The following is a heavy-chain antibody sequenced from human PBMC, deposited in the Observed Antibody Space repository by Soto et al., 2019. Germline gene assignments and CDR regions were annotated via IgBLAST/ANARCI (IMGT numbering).Heavy chain of an antibody. Sequence: QLQLQESGPRLVKPSETLSLTCTVSGGSISSSSYYWGWIRQPPGKGLEWIGSIYYSGSTYYNPSLKCRVTISVDTSKNQFSLKLSSVTAADTAVYYCARTLYCSGGSCYSGVFNQAYYYYMDVWGKGTTVTVSS. CDR1: GGSISSSSYY. D-gene: IGHD2-15*01. CDR2: IYYSGST. J-gene: IGHJ6*03. CDR3: ARTLYCSGGSCYSGVFNQAYYYYMDV. V-gene: IGHV4-39*01.